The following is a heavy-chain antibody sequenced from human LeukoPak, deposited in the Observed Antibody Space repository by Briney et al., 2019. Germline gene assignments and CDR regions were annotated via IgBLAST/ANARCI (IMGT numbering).Heavy chain of an antibody. V-gene: IGHV1-18*01. J-gene: IGHJ5*02. CDR1: GYTFTSYG. Sequence: ASVKVSCKASGYTFTSYGISWVRQAPGQGLEWMGWISAYNGNTNYAQKLQGRVTMTTDTSTSTAYMELRSLRSDDTAVYYCARTYDYVWGSYRSWFDPWGQGTLVTVSS. D-gene: IGHD3-16*02. CDR3: ARTYDYVWGSYRSWFDP. CDR2: ISAYNGNT.